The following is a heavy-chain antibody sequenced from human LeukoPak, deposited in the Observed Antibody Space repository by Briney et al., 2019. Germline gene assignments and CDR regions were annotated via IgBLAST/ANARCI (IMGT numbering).Heavy chain of an antibody. V-gene: IGHV3-33*08. J-gene: IGHJ4*02. CDR1: GFTFGTFA. D-gene: IGHD6-19*01. CDR2: IWSDGRNK. Sequence: GRSLRLSCATSGFTFGTFAMHWVRQAPGKGLEWVAFIWSDGRNKYYSESVKGRFTVSRDNSKNTLYLQMDSLRVEDTALYYCARVGSGWYGYLDYWGQGTLVTVSS. CDR3: ARVGSGWYGYLDY.